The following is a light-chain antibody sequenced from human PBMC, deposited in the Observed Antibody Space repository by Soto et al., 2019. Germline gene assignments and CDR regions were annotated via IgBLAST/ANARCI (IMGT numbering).Light chain of an antibody. CDR3: QQYTTHSWT. CDR1: QTVNAW. CDR2: DAS. J-gene: IGKJ1*01. Sequence: DIQMTQSPSTLSASLGDRVTITCRASQTVNAWLAWYQHKPGKAPKPLIYDASILEIGVPARFSGSGSGTEFILTISSLQPDDVGTYYCQQYTTHSWTFGQGTKVEIK. V-gene: IGKV1-5*01.